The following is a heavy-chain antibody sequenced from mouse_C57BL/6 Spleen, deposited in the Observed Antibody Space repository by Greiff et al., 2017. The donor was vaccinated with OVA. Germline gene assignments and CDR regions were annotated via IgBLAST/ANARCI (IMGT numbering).Heavy chain of an antibody. CDR3: ARSSYVPYAMDY. Sequence: QVQLKQPGAELVRPGSSVKLSCKASGYTFTSYWMHWVKQRPIQGLEWIGNIDPSDSETHYNQKFKDKATLTVDKSSSTAYMQLSSLTSEDSAVYYCARSSYVPYAMDYWGQGTSVTVSS. D-gene: IGHD2-10*01. CDR1: GYTFTSYW. V-gene: IGHV1-52*01. J-gene: IGHJ4*01. CDR2: IDPSDSET.